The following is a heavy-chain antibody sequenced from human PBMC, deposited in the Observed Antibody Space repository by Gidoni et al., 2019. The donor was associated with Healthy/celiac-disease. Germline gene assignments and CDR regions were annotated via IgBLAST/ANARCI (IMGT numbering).Heavy chain of an antibody. V-gene: IGHV1-69*01. J-gene: IGHJ4*02. CDR2: IILIFGTA. CDR1: GGTFSSYA. Sequence: QVQLVQSGAEVKKPESSVKVSCKASGGTFSSYAISWVRQAPGQGLEWKGGIILIFGTANYEHKFQGRVTITADESTSTAYMELSSLRSEDTAVYDCVRDGGGRFGAEDYWGQGTLVTVSS. CDR3: VRDGGGRFGAEDY. D-gene: IGHD3-16*01.